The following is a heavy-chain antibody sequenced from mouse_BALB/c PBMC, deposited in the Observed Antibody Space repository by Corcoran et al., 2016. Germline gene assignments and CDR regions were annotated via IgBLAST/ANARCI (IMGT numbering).Heavy chain of an antibody. CDR2: INPYNDGT. D-gene: IGHD1-1*01. CDR3: ARYYYDGYYYAMDY. J-gene: IGHJ4*01. V-gene: IGHV1S136*01. CDR1: GYTFTSYV. Sequence: EVQLQQSGPELVKPGASVKMSCKASGYTFTSYVMHWVKQKPGQGLEWIGYINPYNDGTKYNEKFKGKATLTSDKSSSTAYMELSSLTSEDSAVYYCARYYYDGYYYAMDYWGQGTSVTVSS.